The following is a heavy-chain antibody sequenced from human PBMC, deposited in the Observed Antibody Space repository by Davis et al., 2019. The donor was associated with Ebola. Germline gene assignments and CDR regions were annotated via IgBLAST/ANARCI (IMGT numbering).Heavy chain of an antibody. CDR3: AREIDSSDDY. J-gene: IGHJ4*02. V-gene: IGHV3-48*01. D-gene: IGHD3-22*01. Sequence: GESLKISCAASGFTFSSYSMNWVRQAPGKGLEWVSYISSSSSTIYYADSVKGRFTISRDNAKNSLYLQMNSLRAEDTAVYYCAREIDSSDDYWGQGTLVTVSS. CDR1: GFTFSSYS. CDR2: ISSSSSTI.